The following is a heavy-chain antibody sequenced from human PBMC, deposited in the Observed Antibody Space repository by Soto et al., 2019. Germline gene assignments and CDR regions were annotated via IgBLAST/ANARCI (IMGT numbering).Heavy chain of an antibody. CDR1: GFTFSSYA. Sequence: EVQLLESGGGLVQPGESLRLSCAASGFTFSSYAMSWVRQAPGKGLEWVSVISGSDDSTYYADSVKGRFTISRDNSKNTLYLQMNSPRAENTAVYYCARRSSSSTVDYWGQGTLVTVSS. CDR3: ARRSSSSTVDY. CDR2: ISGSDDST. V-gene: IGHV3-23*01. J-gene: IGHJ4*02. D-gene: IGHD6-6*01.